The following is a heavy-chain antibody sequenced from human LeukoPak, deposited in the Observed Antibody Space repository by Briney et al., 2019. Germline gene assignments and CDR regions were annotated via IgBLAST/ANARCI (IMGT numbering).Heavy chain of an antibody. CDR2: IYPRDGST. J-gene: IGHJ4*02. CDR3: ARDQEGFDY. Sequence: ASVKVSCKASGYTFTNNYLHWVRQAPGQGLEWMGMIYPRDGSTSYAQNFQGRVTVTRDTSTTTVHMELRGLRSEDTAVYYCARDQEGFDYRGQGTVVTVSS. CDR1: GYTFTNNY. V-gene: IGHV1-46*01.